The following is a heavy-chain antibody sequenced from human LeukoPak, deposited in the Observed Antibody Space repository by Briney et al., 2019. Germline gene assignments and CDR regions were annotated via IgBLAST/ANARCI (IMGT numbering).Heavy chain of an antibody. CDR1: GYSFTSYW. Sequence: GESLKISCKGSGYSFTSYWISWVRQMPGKSLEWMGRIDPSDSYTNYSPSFQGHVTISADKSISTAYLQWSSLKASDTAMYYCARRIGYSGWFDPWGQGTLVTVSS. CDR3: ARRIGYSGWFDP. CDR2: IDPSDSYT. J-gene: IGHJ5*02. V-gene: IGHV5-10-1*01. D-gene: IGHD5-18*01.